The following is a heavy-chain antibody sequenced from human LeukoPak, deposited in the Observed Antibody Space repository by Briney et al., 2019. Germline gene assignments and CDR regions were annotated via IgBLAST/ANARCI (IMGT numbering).Heavy chain of an antibody. CDR2: TIPIFDIA. J-gene: IGHJ6*02. CDR1: GGTFSTNA. Sequence: ASVKVSCKASGGTFSTNAISWVRQAPGQGLEWMGRTIPIFDIANYAQKFQGRVTITADKSTSTAYMELSSLRSEDTAVYYCARDMGDGGYNYGMDVWGQGTTVTVSS. D-gene: IGHD3-10*01. CDR3: ARDMGDGGYNYGMDV. V-gene: IGHV1-69*04.